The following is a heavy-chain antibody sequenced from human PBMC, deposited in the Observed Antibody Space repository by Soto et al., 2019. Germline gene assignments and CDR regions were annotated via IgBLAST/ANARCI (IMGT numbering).Heavy chain of an antibody. D-gene: IGHD3-10*01. Sequence: PGGSLRLSCAASGFTFSSYWMSWVRQAPGKGLEWVANIKQDGSEKYYVDSVKGRFTISRDNAKNSLYLQMNSLRAEDTAVYYCARESRLWFGELSPFWYYYYGMDVWGQGTTVTVSS. J-gene: IGHJ6*02. CDR1: GFTFSSYW. V-gene: IGHV3-7*01. CDR2: IKQDGSEK. CDR3: ARESRLWFGELSPFWYYYYGMDV.